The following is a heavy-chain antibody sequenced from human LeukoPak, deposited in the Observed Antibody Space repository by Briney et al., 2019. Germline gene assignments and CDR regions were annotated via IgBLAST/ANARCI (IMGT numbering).Heavy chain of an antibody. V-gene: IGHV3-7*01. CDR1: GFTFSSHW. CDR2: IKEDGNEK. J-gene: IGHJ6*04. Sequence: PGGSLRLSCAASGFTFSSHWMSWVRQAPGKGLEWVANIKEDGNEKYYADSVKGRFTISRDNAKYSLYVQMSSLRAEDTAVYYCAELGITMIGGVWGKGTTVTISS. D-gene: IGHD3-10*02. CDR3: AELGITMIGGV.